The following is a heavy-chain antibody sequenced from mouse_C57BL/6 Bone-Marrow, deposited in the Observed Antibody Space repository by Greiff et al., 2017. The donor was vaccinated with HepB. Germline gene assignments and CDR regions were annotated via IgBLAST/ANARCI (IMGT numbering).Heavy chain of an antibody. CDR1: GFTFSSYA. CDR3: TRDDYDEKFAY. D-gene: IGHD2-4*01. CDR2: ISSGGDYI. V-gene: IGHV5-9-1*02. J-gene: IGHJ3*01. Sequence: EVKLVESGEGLVKPGGSLKLSCAASGFTFSSYAMSWVRQTPEKRLEWVAYISSGGDYIYYADTVTGRFTISRDNARNTLYLQMSSLKSEDTAMYYCTRDDYDEKFAYWGQGTLVTVSA.